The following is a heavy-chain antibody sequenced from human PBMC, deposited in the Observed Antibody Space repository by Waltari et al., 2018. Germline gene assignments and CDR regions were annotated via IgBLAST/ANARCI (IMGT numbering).Heavy chain of an antibody. J-gene: IGHJ3*02. V-gene: IGHV4-61*09. CDR2: IYTSGST. D-gene: IGHD3-16*02. CDR1: GGSISSGSYY. Sequence: QVQLQESGPGLVKPSQTLSLTCTVSGGSISSGSYYWSWIRQPAGTGLEWIGYIYTSGSTNDNPSLKSRVTIAVDTTKNQFSLKLSSVTAADTAVYYWARMITFGGVIVIGGGGAFDIWGQGTMVTVSS. CDR3: ARMITFGGVIVIGGGGAFDI.